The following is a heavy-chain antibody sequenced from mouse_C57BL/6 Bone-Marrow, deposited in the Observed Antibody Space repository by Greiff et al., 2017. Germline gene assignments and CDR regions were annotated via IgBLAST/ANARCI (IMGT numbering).Heavy chain of an antibody. CDR2: ILPGSGST. J-gene: IGHJ2*01. CDR1: GYTFTSYG. Sequence: VKLQQSGAELARPGASVKLSCKASGYTFTSYGISWVKQRTGQGLEWIGEILPGSGSTKYNEKLKGKATFTADTSSTTAYMQLSSLTTEDSAIDYCALRDYWGQGTTLTVSS. CDR3: ALRDY. V-gene: IGHV1-81*01.